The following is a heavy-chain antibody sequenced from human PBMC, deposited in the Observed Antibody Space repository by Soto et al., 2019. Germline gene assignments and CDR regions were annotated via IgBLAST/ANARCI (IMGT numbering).Heavy chain of an antibody. V-gene: IGHV5-51*01. CDR2: IYPGDSDT. CDR1: GYSFTSYW. CDR3: ARGEQRDLLDS. D-gene: IGHD3-3*01. Sequence: GESLKISCKGSGYSFTSYWIGWVRQMPGKGLEWMGIIYPGDSDTRYSPSFQGQVTISRDNSRNTVSLQMNSLTADDTAVYYCARGEQRDLLDSWGQGTLVTVSS. J-gene: IGHJ4*02.